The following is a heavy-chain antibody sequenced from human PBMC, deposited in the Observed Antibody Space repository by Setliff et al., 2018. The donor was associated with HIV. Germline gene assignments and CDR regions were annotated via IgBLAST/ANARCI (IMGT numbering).Heavy chain of an antibody. J-gene: IGHJ3*02. V-gene: IGHV3-30*04. CDR2: ISDDGSNK. Sequence: PGGSLRLSCSASVFTFSTYAMHWVRQAPGKGLEWVAVISDDGSNKYYADSVKGRFTISRDNSKNTLYLQMNSLRAEDTAVYYCAKRLKVYDSSAQDAFDIWGQGTMVTVSS. CDR1: VFTFSTYA. CDR3: AKRLKVYDSSAQDAFDI. D-gene: IGHD3-22*01.